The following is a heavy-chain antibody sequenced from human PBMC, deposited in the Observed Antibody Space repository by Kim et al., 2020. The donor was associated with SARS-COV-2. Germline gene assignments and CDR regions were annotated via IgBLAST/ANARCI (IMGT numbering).Heavy chain of an antibody. CDR3: TTGSLELRWFYYGMDV. D-gene: IGHD1-7*01. Sequence: VRGRFTISRDDSKNTLYLQMNSLKTEDTAVYYCTTGSLELRWFYYGMDVWGQGTTVTVSS. J-gene: IGHJ6*02. V-gene: IGHV3-15*01.